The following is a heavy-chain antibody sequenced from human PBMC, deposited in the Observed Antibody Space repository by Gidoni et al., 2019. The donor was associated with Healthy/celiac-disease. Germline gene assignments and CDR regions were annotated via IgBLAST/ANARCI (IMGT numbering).Heavy chain of an antibody. CDR3: AREGTVDTAMVTHYYYGMDV. D-gene: IGHD5-18*01. J-gene: IGHJ6*02. Sequence: QVQLVESGGGVVQPGRSLRLSCAAPGSTFSSYAMHWVRQAPGKGLEWVAVISYEGSNKYYADSVKGRFTISRDNSKNTLYLQMNSLRAEDTAVYYCAREGTVDTAMVTHYYYGMDVWGQGTTVTVSS. CDR1: GSTFSSYA. V-gene: IGHV3-30-3*01. CDR2: ISYEGSNK.